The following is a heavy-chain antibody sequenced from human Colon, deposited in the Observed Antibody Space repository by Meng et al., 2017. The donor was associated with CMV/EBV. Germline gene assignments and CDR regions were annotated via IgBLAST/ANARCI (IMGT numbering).Heavy chain of an antibody. CDR3: ARGIGHASNNTHDY. Sequence: GSLRLSCTVSGDSLRSHYWSWIRQPPGKGLEWMGYVHYSGAATYTPSLRSRLSISVDMSKNQVYLTLRSVTAADTAMYFCARGIGHASNNTHDYWGQGTLVTVSS. D-gene: IGHD1/OR15-1a*01. CDR1: GDSLRSHY. V-gene: IGHV4-59*11. CDR2: VHYSGAA. J-gene: IGHJ4*02.